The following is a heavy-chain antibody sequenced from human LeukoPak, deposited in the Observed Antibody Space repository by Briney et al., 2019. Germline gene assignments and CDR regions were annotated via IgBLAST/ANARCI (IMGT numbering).Heavy chain of an antibody. V-gene: IGHV1-46*01. Sequence: ASVKVSCKXSGYTFTSYYMHWVRQAPGQGLEWMGIINPSGGSTSYSQKFQGRVTMTRDTSTSTVYMELSSLRSEDTAVYYCARDRPPTYYYDSSGLGAFDIWGQGTMVTVSS. CDR2: INPSGGST. CDR3: ARDRPPTYYYDSSGLGAFDI. CDR1: GYTFTSYY. D-gene: IGHD3-22*01. J-gene: IGHJ3*02.